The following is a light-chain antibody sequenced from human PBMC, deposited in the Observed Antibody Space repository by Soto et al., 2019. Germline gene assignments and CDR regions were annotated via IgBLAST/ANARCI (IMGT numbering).Light chain of an antibody. CDR2: GAS. CDR3: QQYDNWPPLT. CDR1: QSVSSN. J-gene: IGKJ4*01. Sequence: ERVMTQSPATPSLSPGERATLSCRASQSVSSNLAWYQQKPGQAPRLLIYGASTRATGVPARFSGSGSGTEFTLTISTLQSEDFAVYYCQQYDNWPPLTFGGGTKVDIK. V-gene: IGKV3-15*01.